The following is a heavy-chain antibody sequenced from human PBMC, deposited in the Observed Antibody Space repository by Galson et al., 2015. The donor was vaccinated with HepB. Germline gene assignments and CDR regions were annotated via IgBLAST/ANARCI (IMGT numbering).Heavy chain of an antibody. J-gene: IGHJ3*02. CDR2: ISAYNGNT. CDR3: ARSTMIVVVITPLPFDI. D-gene: IGHD3-22*01. Sequence: SVKVSCKASGYTFTSYGISWVRQAPGQGLEWMGWISAYNGNTNYAQKLQGRVTMTTDTSTSTAYMELRSLRSDDTAVYYCARSTMIVVVITPLPFDIWGQGTMVTVSS. CDR1: GYTFTSYG. V-gene: IGHV1-18*04.